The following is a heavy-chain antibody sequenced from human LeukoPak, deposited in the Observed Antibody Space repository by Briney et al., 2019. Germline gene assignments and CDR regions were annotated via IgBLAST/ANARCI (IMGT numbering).Heavy chain of an antibody. CDR3: AIATGNYYYYMDV. CDR2: IYSGGST. CDR1: GFTFSSSA. J-gene: IGHJ6*03. V-gene: IGHV3-53*01. D-gene: IGHD1-14*01. Sequence: GGSLRLSCAASGFTFSSSAMSWVRQAPGKGLECVSIIYSGGSTYYADSVKGRFTISRDNSRSTLYLQMNSLRAEDTAVYYCAIATGNYYYYMDVWGEGTTVTISS.